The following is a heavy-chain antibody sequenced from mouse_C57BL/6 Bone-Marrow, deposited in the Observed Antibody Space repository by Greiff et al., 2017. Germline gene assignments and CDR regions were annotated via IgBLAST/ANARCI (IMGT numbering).Heavy chain of an antibody. CDR1: GFTFSDYG. J-gene: IGHJ4*01. CDR2: ISNGGCTI. Sequence: DVKLVESGGGLVQPGGSLKLSCAASGFTFSDYGMYWVRQAPEKRLEWVAYISNGGCTIYYADTVKGRFTISSDNAKNTLYLHMSSLRSEDTAMYYCARSYDIYAMDYWGQGTTLTVSS. D-gene: IGHD2-12*01. CDR3: ARSYDIYAMDY. V-gene: IGHV5-17*03.